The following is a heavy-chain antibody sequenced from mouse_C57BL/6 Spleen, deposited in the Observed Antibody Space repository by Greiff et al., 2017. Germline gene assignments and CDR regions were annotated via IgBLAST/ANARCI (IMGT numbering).Heavy chain of an antibody. CDR3: ARGNIYAMDY. V-gene: IGHV1-42*01. CDR1: GYSFTGYY. D-gene: IGHD2-1*01. CDR2: INPSTGGT. J-gene: IGHJ4*01. Sequence: VQLQQSGPELVKPGASVKISCKASGYSFTGYYMNWVKQSPEKSLEWIGEINPSTGGTTYNQKFKAKATLTVDKSSSTAYMQLKSLTSEDSAVYYCARGNIYAMDYWGQGTAVTVSS.